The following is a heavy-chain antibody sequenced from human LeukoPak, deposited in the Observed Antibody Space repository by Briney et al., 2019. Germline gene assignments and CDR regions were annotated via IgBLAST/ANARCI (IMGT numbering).Heavy chain of an antibody. CDR3: ASARYNWNDRSLYFDY. J-gene: IGHJ4*02. D-gene: IGHD1-1*01. CDR2: INPNSGGT. V-gene: IGHV1-2*02. CDR1: GYTFTGYY. Sequence: ASVKVSCKASGYTFTGYYMHWVRQAPGQGLEWMGWINPNSGGTNYAQKFQGRVTMTRDTSISTAYMELSRLRSDDTAVYYCASARYNWNDRSLYFDYWGQGTLVTVSS.